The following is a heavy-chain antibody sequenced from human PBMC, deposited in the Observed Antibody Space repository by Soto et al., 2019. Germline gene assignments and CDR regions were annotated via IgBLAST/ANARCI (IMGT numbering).Heavy chain of an antibody. Sequence: EVQLVESGGGLVQPGGSLSLSCAASEFTISNYWMHWVRQSPGKGLVWVAGIDSYGGYSRYADSVRGRFTISRDNGKNSLYLQMNSLRHEDTAVYYCARDRPHNWFDPWGQGALVTVST. CDR2: IDSYGGYS. CDR3: ARDRPHNWFDP. V-gene: IGHV3-74*01. CDR1: EFTISNYW. J-gene: IGHJ5*02.